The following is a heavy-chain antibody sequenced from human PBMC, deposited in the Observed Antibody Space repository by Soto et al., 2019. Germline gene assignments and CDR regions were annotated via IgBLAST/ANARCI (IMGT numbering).Heavy chain of an antibody. D-gene: IGHD3-10*01. CDR3: ASVFAGTSGAIDY. J-gene: IGHJ4*02. Sequence: QVHLQQSGPGLLKPSETLSLTCGVSGDSLSNGHWWSWVRQPPGKGQEWVGEISQAATTNYNPSPKHRLTRTLDKPTNPISGGLRSRPAAAMATYDHASVFAGTSGAIDYWGQGTLVTVSS. CDR1: GDSLSNGHW. V-gene: IGHV4-4*02. CDR2: ISQAATT.